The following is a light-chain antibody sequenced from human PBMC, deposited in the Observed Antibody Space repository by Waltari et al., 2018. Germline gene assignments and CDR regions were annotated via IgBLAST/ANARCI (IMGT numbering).Light chain of an antibody. J-gene: IGLJ1*01. V-gene: IGLV2-23*02. CDR2: DVA. CDR3: CSYGGSSTSYV. Sequence: QSALLTQPASVSGSPGQSITISCTGTSSDVGAHNYVSWYQQYPDKAPKLIIYDVAKCPSGVSNRFSGSKSGNTASLTISGLQAEDEADYYCCSYGGSSTSYVFGTGTKVTVL. CDR1: SSDVGAHNY.